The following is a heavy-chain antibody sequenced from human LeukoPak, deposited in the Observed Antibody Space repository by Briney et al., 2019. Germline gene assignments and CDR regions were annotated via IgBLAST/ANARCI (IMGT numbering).Heavy chain of an antibody. V-gene: IGHV3-23*01. CDR1: GFTFSSYA. Sequence: GGSLRLSCAASGFTFSSYAMSWVRPAPGKGLEGVSAISGSGGSTYYADSVKGRFTISRDNYKNTLYLQMNSLRAEDTAVDYCAKPFEYSSSSGFDYWGQGTLVTVSS. J-gene: IGHJ4*02. CDR3: AKPFEYSSSSGFDY. D-gene: IGHD6-6*01. CDR2: ISGSGGST.